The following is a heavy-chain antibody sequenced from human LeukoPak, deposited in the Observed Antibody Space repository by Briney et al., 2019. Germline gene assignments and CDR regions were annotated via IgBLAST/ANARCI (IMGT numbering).Heavy chain of an antibody. Sequence: SETLSLTCTVSGYSISSGYYWSWIRQPPGKGLEWIGYIYYSGSTKYNPSLKSRVTISLGTSKNQVSLKLSSVTAADTAVYYCARVKRLLWLGESLHYYYYMDVWGRGTTVTVSS. V-gene: IGHV4-61*01. CDR1: GYSISSGYY. D-gene: IGHD3-10*01. J-gene: IGHJ6*03. CDR2: IYYSGST. CDR3: ARVKRLLWLGESLHYYYYMDV.